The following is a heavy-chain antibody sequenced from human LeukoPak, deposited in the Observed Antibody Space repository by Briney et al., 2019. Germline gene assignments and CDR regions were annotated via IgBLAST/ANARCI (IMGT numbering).Heavy chain of an antibody. CDR1: GGTFSSYA. J-gene: IGHJ3*02. D-gene: IGHD2-2*01. Sequence: ASVKVSCKASGGTFSSYAISWVRQAPGQGLEWMGWISAYNGNTNYAQKLQGRVTMTTDTSTSTAYMELRSLRSDDTAVYYCARDSYIVVVPAAPAWAFDIWGQGTMVTVSS. CDR3: ARDSYIVVVPAAPAWAFDI. V-gene: IGHV1-18*01. CDR2: ISAYNGNT.